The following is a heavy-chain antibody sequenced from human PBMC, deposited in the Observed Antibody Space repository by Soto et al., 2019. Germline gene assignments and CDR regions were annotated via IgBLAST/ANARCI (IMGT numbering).Heavy chain of an antibody. J-gene: IGHJ5*02. CDR1: GVTVVTNY. Sequence: PGGSLRLSCAASGVTVVTNYMTWVRQAPGKGLEWVSVIYAGGSRYYADSVKGRFTISRDISKNTQYLQMDSLRAEDTAVYYCARVPFGGNWFDPWGQGTLVTVSS. CDR3: ARVPFGGNWFDP. D-gene: IGHD3-10*01. V-gene: IGHV3-66*01. CDR2: IYAGGSR.